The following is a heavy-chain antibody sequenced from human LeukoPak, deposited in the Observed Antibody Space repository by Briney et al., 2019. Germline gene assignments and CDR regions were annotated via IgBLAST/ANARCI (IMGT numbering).Heavy chain of an antibody. Sequence: GRSLRLSCAASGFTFSSYGMHWVRQAPGKGLEWVAVITYDGSNTNYADSVKGRFTISRDNSKNTLYLQMNSLRAEDTAVYYCAKDRGRYYGSGVSYGMDVWGQGTTVTVSS. CDR1: GFTFSSYG. J-gene: IGHJ6*02. V-gene: IGHV3-30*18. CDR3: AKDRGRYYGSGVSYGMDV. CDR2: ITYDGSNT. D-gene: IGHD3-10*01.